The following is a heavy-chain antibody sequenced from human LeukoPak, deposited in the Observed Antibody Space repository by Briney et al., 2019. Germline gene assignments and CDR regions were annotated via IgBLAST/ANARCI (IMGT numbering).Heavy chain of an antibody. Sequence: SVTLSLNCAVYGVSFSGYYWSWIRQPPGKGLEWIGEINHSGSTNYNTSLTSRVTISVDTSKNQFSLKLSSVTAADTAVYYCARGRVGSSWSFDYWGQGTLVTVSS. J-gene: IGHJ4*02. D-gene: IGHD6-13*01. CDR2: INHSGST. CDR3: ARGRVGSSWSFDY. CDR1: GVSFSGYY. V-gene: IGHV4-34*01.